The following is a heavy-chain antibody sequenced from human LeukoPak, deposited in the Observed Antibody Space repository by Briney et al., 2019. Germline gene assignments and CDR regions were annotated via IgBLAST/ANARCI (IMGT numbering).Heavy chain of an antibody. J-gene: IGHJ6*02. D-gene: IGHD3-9*01. V-gene: IGHV4-59*01. CDR3: ARGTRVLRYFDWLSPLDYYYGMDV. Sequence: SETLSLTCTVSGGSISSYYWSWIRQPPGKGLEWIGYIYYSGSTNYNPSLKSRATISVDTSKNQFSLKLSSVTAADTAVCYCARGTRVLRYFDWLSPLDYYYGMDVWGQGTTVTVSS. CDR1: GGSISSYY. CDR2: IYYSGST.